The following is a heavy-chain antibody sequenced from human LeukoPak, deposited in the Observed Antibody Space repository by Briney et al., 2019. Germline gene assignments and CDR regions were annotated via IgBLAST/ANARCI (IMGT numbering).Heavy chain of an antibody. J-gene: IGHJ4*02. D-gene: IGHD5-12*01. Sequence: GGSLRLSCAASGFTFRSYWMSWVRQAPGKGLEWVADINQGGSVKYYVDSVKGRFTISRDDAKNSLYVQMNSLRDEDTAVYYCARVGYSGWNLEYWGQGTLVTVSS. CDR2: INQGGSVK. CDR1: GFTFRSYW. CDR3: ARVGYSGWNLEY. V-gene: IGHV3-7*01.